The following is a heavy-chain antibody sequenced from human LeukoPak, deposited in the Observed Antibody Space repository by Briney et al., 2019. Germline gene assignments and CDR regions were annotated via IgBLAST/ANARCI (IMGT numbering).Heavy chain of an antibody. Sequence: KPSETLSLTCAVYGGSFSGYYWSWIRQPPGKGLEWIGEINHSGSTNYNPSLKSRVTISVDTSKNQFSLKLSSVTAADTAVYYCARVVLNSSSRRRNWFDPWGQGTLVTVSS. CDR1: GGSFSGYY. CDR2: INHSGST. D-gene: IGHD6-13*01. J-gene: IGHJ5*02. CDR3: ARVVLNSSSRRRNWFDP. V-gene: IGHV4-34*01.